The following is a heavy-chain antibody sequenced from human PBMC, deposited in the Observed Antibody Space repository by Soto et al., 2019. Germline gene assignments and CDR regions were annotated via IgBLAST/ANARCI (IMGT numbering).Heavy chain of an antibody. CDR2: ISGSGGST. D-gene: IGHD3-10*01. Sequence: GGSLRLSCAASGFTFSSYAMSWVRQAPGKGLEWVSAISGSGGSTYYADSVKGRFTISRDNSKNTLYLQMNSLRAEDTAVYYCAKDYNFLRSRPMVRGVIILFDYWGQGTLVTVSS. V-gene: IGHV3-23*01. CDR1: GFTFSSYA. CDR3: AKDYNFLRSRPMVRGVIILFDY. J-gene: IGHJ4*02.